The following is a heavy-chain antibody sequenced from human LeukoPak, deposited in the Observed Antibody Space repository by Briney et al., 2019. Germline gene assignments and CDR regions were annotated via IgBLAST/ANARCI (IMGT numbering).Heavy chain of an antibody. CDR1: GFTFSSYS. CDR3: AKDIIRDFWSGYDDY. J-gene: IGHJ4*02. CDR2: ISSSSSYI. V-gene: IGHV3-21*04. D-gene: IGHD3-3*01. Sequence: GGSLRLSCAASGFTFSSYSMNWVRQAPGKGLEWVSSISSSSSYIYYADSVKGRFTISRDNSKNTLYLQMNSLRAEDTAVYYCAKDIIRDFWSGYDDYWGQGTLVTVSS.